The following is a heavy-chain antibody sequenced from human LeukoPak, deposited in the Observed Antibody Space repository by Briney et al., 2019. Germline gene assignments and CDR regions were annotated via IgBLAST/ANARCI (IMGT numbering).Heavy chain of an antibody. J-gene: IGHJ4*02. V-gene: IGHV3-30*18. CDR3: AKDADLDYYGSGSPFDY. CDR2: ISYDGSNK. D-gene: IGHD3-10*01. Sequence: GRSLRLSCAASGFTFSSYGMHWVRQAPGKGLEWVAVISYDGSNKYYADSVKGRFTISRDNSKNTLYLQMNSPRAEDTAVYYCAKDADLDYYGSGSPFDYWGQGTLVTVSS. CDR1: GFTFSSYG.